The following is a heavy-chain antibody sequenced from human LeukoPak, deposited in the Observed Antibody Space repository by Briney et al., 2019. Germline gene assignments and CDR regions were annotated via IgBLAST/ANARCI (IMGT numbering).Heavy chain of an antibody. V-gene: IGHV4-4*07. CDR2: IFSSGST. Sequence: SETLSLTCTVSGGSISSHYWTWIRQPAGKGLEWIGRIFSSGSTNYNPSLKSRVTMSVDTSKNQFSLKLRSVTAADTALYYCARDGSSVPAAHYYYYGMDVWGQGTTVTVSS. J-gene: IGHJ6*02. CDR1: GGSISSHY. D-gene: IGHD2-2*01. CDR3: ARDGSSVPAAHYYYYGMDV.